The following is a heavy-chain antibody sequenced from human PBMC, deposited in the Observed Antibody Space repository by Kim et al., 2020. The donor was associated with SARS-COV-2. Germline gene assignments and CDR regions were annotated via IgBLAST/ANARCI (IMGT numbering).Heavy chain of an antibody. CDR2: FNPQHGET. D-gene: IGHD3-10*01. CDR1: GYSLTELS. Sequence: ASVKVSCKVSGYSLTELSMNWVRQAPGKGLEWMGGFNPQHGETIYAQKFQGRVTMTEDTSTDTAYMELSSLRSEDTAVYYCATWGLGELNFLLDYWGQGTLVTVSS. J-gene: IGHJ4*02. V-gene: IGHV1-24*01. CDR3: ATWGLGELNFLLDY.